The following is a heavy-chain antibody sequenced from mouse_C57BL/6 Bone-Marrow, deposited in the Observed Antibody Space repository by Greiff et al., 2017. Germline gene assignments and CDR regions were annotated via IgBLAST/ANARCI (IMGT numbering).Heavy chain of an antibody. CDR1: GYTFTSYW. CDR2: IHPKSGST. J-gene: IGHJ4*01. CDR3: ARAGTNYAKDY. V-gene: IGHV1-64*01. Sequence: QVQLQQPGAELVKPGASVKLSCKASGYTFTSYWMHWVKQRPGQGLEWIGMIHPKSGSTNYNEKFKSKATLTVDKSSSTAYMQHSSLTTEDSAVYYSARAGTNYAKDYWGQGTSVTVSS. D-gene: IGHD3-3*01.